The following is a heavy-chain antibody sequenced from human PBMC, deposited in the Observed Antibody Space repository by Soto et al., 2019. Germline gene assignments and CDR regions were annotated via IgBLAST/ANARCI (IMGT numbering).Heavy chain of an antibody. D-gene: IGHD3-16*02. CDR2: IASDGTTK. J-gene: IGHJ4*02. V-gene: IGHV3-30*18. CDR3: AKETNGSFYVTVDS. Sequence: PGGSLRLSCAAFGFTFSNYGMHWVRQAPGKGLEWVAVIASDGTTKLYADSVKGRFTISRDISKDTLYLEMNSPRGEDTAVYYCAKETNGSFYVTVDSWGQGALVTVSS. CDR1: GFTFSNYG.